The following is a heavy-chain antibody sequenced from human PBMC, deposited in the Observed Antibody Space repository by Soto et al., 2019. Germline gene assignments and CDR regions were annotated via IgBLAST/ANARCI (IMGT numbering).Heavy chain of an antibody. J-gene: IGHJ4*02. V-gene: IGHV3-30-3*01. Sequence: GGSLRLSCAASGFTFSSYAMHWVRQAPGKGLEWVAFISYDGSNKYYADSVKGRFTISRDNSKNTLYLQMNSLRAEDTAVYYCARENESGDYDANDYWGQGTLVTVSS. D-gene: IGHD4-17*01. CDR3: ARENESGDYDANDY. CDR1: GFTFSSYA. CDR2: ISYDGSNK.